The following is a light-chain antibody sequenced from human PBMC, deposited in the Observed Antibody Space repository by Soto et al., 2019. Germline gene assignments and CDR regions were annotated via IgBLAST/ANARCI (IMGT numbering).Light chain of an antibody. V-gene: IGKV1-9*01. CDR3: QQYNNGPPIT. J-gene: IGKJ4*01. Sequence: DIELTQSPPFLSSSVGDIVTITCRASQGISSYLAWYQQKPGKAPKLLIYAASSLQSGVPSRFSGSGSGTDFTLTISSLQSEDFAVYYCQQYNNGPPITFGGGTKVDVK. CDR1: QGISSY. CDR2: AAS.